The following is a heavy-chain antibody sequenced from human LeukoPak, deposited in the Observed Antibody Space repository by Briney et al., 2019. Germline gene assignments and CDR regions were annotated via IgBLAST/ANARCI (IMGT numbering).Heavy chain of an antibody. CDR2: ITWDGDST. D-gene: IGHD6-13*01. CDR1: GFSFDDYA. CDR3: AKGTSSWHEFDS. J-gene: IGHJ4*02. V-gene: IGHV3-43D*03. Sequence: PGGSLRLSYAASGFSFDDYAMHWVRQAPGKGLEWVSLITWDGDSTYYADSVKGRFTISRDNSKNYLYLQMNSLRAEDTALYYCAKGTSSWHEFDSWGQGTLVTVSS.